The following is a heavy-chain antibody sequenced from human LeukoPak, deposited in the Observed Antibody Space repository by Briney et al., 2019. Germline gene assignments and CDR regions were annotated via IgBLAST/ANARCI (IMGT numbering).Heavy chain of an antibody. V-gene: IGHV3-48*01. J-gene: IGHJ4*02. CDR3: ARDLGQLLWFGELLH. Sequence: PGGSLRLSCAASGFTFSSYSMNWVRQAPGKGLEWVSYISSSSSTIYYADSVKGRFTISRDNSKNTLYLQMNSLRAEDTAVYYCARDLGQLLWFGELLHWGQGTLVTVSS. D-gene: IGHD3-10*01. CDR1: GFTFSSYS. CDR2: ISSSSSTI.